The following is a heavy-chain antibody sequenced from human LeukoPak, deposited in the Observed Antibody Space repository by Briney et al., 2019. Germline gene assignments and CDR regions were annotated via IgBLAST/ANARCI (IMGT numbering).Heavy chain of an antibody. Sequence: GGSLRLSCAASGFTFDDYAMHWVRQAPGKGLEWVSLISGDGGATHYADSVKGRFTISRDNSKNFLYLQMNSLRTEDTAFYYCAKDMAYSSGWYGIDYWGQGTLVTVSS. CDR3: AKDMAYSSGWYGIDY. J-gene: IGHJ4*02. V-gene: IGHV3-43*02. CDR1: GFTFDDYA. CDR2: ISGDGGAT. D-gene: IGHD6-19*01.